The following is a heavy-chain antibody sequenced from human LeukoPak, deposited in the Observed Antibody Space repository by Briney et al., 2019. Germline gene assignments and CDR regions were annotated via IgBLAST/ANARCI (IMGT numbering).Heavy chain of an antibody. CDR1: GYSISSGYY. V-gene: IGHV4-38-2*02. Sequence: SETLSLTCTVSGYSISSGYYWGWIRQPPGKGLEWIGSIYHSGSTYYNPSLKSRVTISVDTSKNQFSLKLSSVTAADTAVYYCARDAVGDGYVNFDYWGQGTLVTASS. CDR3: ARDAVGDGYVNFDY. D-gene: IGHD5-24*01. J-gene: IGHJ4*02. CDR2: IYHSGST.